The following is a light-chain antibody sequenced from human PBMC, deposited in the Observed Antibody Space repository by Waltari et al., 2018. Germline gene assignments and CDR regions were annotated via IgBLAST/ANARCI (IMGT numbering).Light chain of an antibody. V-gene: IGLV2-14*01. CDR2: EVS. Sequence: QSALTQRASVSGSPGQSITISCTGTSSDVGGYNYVSWYQQHPGKAPTRMIYEVSNRPSGVSTLFSGSKSGNTASLPISGLQAEDEADYYCSSYTSSSRVFGGGTKLTVL. J-gene: IGLJ2*01. CDR1: SSDVGGYNY. CDR3: SSYTSSSRV.